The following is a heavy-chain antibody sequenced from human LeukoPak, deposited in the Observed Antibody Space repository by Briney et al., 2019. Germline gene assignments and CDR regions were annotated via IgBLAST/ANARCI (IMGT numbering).Heavy chain of an antibody. CDR3: ARDRRKFGKLKAFDI. V-gene: IGHV4-59*01. CDR1: GGSISSYY. D-gene: IGHD3-10*01. Sequence: SETLSLTCTVSGGSISSYYWSWIRQPPGKGLEWIGYIYYSGSTNYNPSLKSRVTISVDTSKNQFSLQLSSVTAADTAVYSCARDRRKFGKLKAFDIWGQGTMVTVSS. J-gene: IGHJ3*02. CDR2: IYYSGST.